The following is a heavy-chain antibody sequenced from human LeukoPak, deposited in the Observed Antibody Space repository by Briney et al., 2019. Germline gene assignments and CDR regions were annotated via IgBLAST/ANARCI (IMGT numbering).Heavy chain of an antibody. CDR1: GYTFTTYT. CDR3: ARVGSMVRGQYYFDY. J-gene: IGHJ4*02. Sequence: ASVKVSCKASGYTFTTYTMHWVRQAPGQRLEWMGWINAGNANTKYSQKFQGRVTITRDTSASTAYMELSSLRSEDTAVYYCARVGSMVRGQYYFDYWGQGTLVTVSS. D-gene: IGHD3-10*01. V-gene: IGHV1-3*01. CDR2: INAGNANT.